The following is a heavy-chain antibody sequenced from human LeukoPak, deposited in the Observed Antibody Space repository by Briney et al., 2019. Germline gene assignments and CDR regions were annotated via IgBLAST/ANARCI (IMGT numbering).Heavy chain of an antibody. D-gene: IGHD6-13*01. J-gene: IGHJ4*02. CDR3: ARVGGGQQLVASPLYYFDY. CDR1: GGSICSHY. Sequence: PSETLSLTCTVSGGSICSHYWSWVRQPPGKGLEWIGYIYYSGSTKYNPSLKSRVTISVDTSKNQFSLKLSSVTAADTAVYYCARVGGGQQLVASPLYYFDYWGQGTLVTVSS. V-gene: IGHV4-59*11. CDR2: IYYSGST.